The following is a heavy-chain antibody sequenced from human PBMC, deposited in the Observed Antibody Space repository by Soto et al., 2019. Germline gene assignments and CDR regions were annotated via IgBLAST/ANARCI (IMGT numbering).Heavy chain of an antibody. CDR3: AVFYDILTGPADAFDI. J-gene: IGHJ3*02. V-gene: IGHV1-3*01. CDR1: AYTFTCYA. CDR2: INAGNGNT. Sequence: ASVKVSCKASAYTFTCYAMHWVRQAPGQRLEWRGWINAGNGNTKYAQKFQGRVTITRDTSISTAYMELSRLRSDDTAVYYCAVFYDILTGPADAFDIWGQGTMVTVSS. D-gene: IGHD3-9*01.